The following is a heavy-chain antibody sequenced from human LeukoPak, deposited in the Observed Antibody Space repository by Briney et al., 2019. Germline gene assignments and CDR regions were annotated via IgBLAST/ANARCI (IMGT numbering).Heavy chain of an antibody. CDR1: GGSISSSSYY. V-gene: IGHV4-39*01. D-gene: IGHD6-13*01. CDR2: IYYSGSA. J-gene: IGHJ4*02. Sequence: SETLSLTCTVSGGSISSSSYYSGWIRQPPGKGLERIGSIYYSGSAYYNPSLKSRVTISVDTSKNQFSLKPSSVTAADTAVYYCARHGIAAADYWGQGTLVTVSS. CDR3: ARHGIAAADY.